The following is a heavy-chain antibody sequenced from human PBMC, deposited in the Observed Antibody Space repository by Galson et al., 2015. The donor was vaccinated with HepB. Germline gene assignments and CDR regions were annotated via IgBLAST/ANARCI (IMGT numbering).Heavy chain of an antibody. CDR2: ISGSGGST. D-gene: IGHD2-8*01. CDR1: GLTFSSYA. CDR3: AKSDIVLMVYAILG. J-gene: IGHJ4*02. V-gene: IGHV3-23*01. Sequence: SLRLSCAASGLTFSSYAMSWVRQAPGKGLEWVSAISGSGGSTYYADSVKGRFTISRDNSKNTLYLQMNSLRAEDTAVYYCAKSDIVLMVYAILGWGQGTLVTVSS.